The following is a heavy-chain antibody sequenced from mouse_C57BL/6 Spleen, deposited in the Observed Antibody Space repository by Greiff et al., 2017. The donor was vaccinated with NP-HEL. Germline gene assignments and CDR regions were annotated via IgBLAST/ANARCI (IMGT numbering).Heavy chain of an antibody. D-gene: IGHD1-1*02. CDR2: ISSGSSTI. Sequence: DVHLVESGGGLVKPGGSLKLSCAASGFTFSDYGMHWVRQAPEKGLEWVAYISSGSSTIYYADTVKGRFTISRDNAKNSLFLQMTSLRSEDTAMYYCARGSHYFDYWGQGTTLTVSS. V-gene: IGHV5-17*01. CDR1: GFTFSDYG. J-gene: IGHJ2*01. CDR3: ARGSHYFDY.